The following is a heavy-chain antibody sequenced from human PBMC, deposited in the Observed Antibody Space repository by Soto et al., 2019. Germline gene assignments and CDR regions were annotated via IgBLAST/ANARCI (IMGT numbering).Heavy chain of an antibody. CDR1: GYTFTSYG. CDR3: ARDIPFSSSWYFDY. Sequence: EASVKVSCKASGYTFTSYGISWVRQAPGQGLEWMGWISAYNGNTNYAQKLQGRVTMTTDTSTSTAYMELRSLRSDDTAVYYCARDIPFSSSWYFDYWGQGTLVTVSS. D-gene: IGHD6-13*01. CDR2: ISAYNGNT. J-gene: IGHJ4*02. V-gene: IGHV1-18*01.